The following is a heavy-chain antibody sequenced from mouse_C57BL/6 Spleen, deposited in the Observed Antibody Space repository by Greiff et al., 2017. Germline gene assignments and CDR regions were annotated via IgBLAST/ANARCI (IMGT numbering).Heavy chain of an antibody. D-gene: IGHD2-1*01. J-gene: IGHJ2*01. Sequence: VQLQQSGAELVKPGASVKLSCTASSFNIKDYYMHWVKQRTEQGLEWIGRIDPEDGETKYAPKFQGKATITADTSSNTAYLQLSSLTSEDTAVYYCATVYYGNLYFDYWGQGTTLTVSS. CDR1: SFNIKDYY. CDR3: ATVYYGNLYFDY. CDR2: IDPEDGET. V-gene: IGHV14-2*01.